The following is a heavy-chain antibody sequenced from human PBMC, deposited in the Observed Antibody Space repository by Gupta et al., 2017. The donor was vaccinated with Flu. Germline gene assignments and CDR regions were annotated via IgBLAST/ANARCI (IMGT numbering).Heavy chain of an antibody. J-gene: IGHJ4*02. CDR1: GPSITSAQHF. Sequence: QVQLPESGLGLVRPSEAPALTCTVAGPSITSAQHFWCWIRQPLGKGLEWMGHLYYSESTDYNPSLNSRVAMSLDMSKNLLSLKLTSVTVADTAIDYCARDHGDGYNLAFWGQGTLVTVSS. D-gene: IGHD5-24*01. CDR2: LYYSEST. V-gene: IGHV4-30-4*01. CDR3: ARDHGDGYNLAF.